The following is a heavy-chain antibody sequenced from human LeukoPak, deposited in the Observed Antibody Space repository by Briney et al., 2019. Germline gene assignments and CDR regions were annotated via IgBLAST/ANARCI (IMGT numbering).Heavy chain of an antibody. Sequence: SETLSLTCTVSGGSISSGSYYWSWIRQPAGKGLDWIGRIYTSGSTEYNPSLKSRVTISVDTSKNQFSLKLSSVTAADTAVYYCARGSGSYFFWGQGTLVTVSS. CDR2: IYTSGST. V-gene: IGHV4-61*02. CDR1: GGSISSGSYY. CDR3: ARGSGSYFF. D-gene: IGHD3-10*01. J-gene: IGHJ4*02.